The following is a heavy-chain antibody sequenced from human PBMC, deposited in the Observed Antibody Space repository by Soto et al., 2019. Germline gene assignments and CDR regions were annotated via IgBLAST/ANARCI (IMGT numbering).Heavy chain of an antibody. CDR1: GYTFTNYW. Sequence: PGESLKISCKGSGYTFTNYWIGWVRQMPGKGLEWMGIIYPGDSDTKYNPSFQGQVTISADKSITTTYLQWSSLKASDTAIYYCAASIFYYGMDVWGQGTTVTVSS. V-gene: IGHV5-51*01. CDR3: AASIFYYGMDV. J-gene: IGHJ6*02. CDR2: IYPGDSDT.